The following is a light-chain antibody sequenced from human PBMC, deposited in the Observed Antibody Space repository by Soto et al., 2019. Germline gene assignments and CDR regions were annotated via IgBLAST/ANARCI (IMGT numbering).Light chain of an antibody. V-gene: IGKV1-5*01. CDR1: QSISSW. CDR3: EPENRYPWV. Sequence: DSQSISSWLAWYQQKPGKAPKLLIYDASSLDRGVPAWYIGRGSRKACRPTIRSLKPDALATHYFEPENRYPWVFGQGTKVDIK. CDR2: DAS. J-gene: IGKJ1*01.